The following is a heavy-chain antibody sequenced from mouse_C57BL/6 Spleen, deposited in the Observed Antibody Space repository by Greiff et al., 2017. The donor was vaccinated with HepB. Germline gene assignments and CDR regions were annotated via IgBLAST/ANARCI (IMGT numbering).Heavy chain of an antibody. Sequence: QVQLQQPGAELVMPGASVKLSCKASGYTFTSYWMHWVKQRPGQGLEWIGEIDPSDSYTNYNQKFKGKSTLTVDKSSSTAYMQLSSLTSEDSAVYYRARYDYDRVFAYWGQGTLVTVSA. D-gene: IGHD2-4*01. CDR2: IDPSDSYT. CDR3: ARYDYDRVFAY. J-gene: IGHJ3*01. CDR1: GYTFTSYW. V-gene: IGHV1-69*01.